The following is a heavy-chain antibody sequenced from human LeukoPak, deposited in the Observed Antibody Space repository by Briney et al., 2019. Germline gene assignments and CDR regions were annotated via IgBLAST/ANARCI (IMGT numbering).Heavy chain of an antibody. CDR2: IYPGYCDT. Sequence: GGSLEIFRMGSGYSLPNYCIGWVRQMPGKGLGWMGNIYPGYCDTRYSPSFQGQVTISVDKSITTAYQQWSSLKASDTAMYYCARLTGSKAFDIWGQGTMVTVSS. CDR3: ARLTGSKAFDI. V-gene: IGHV5-51*01. D-gene: IGHD1-14*01. CDR1: GYSLPNYC. J-gene: IGHJ3*02.